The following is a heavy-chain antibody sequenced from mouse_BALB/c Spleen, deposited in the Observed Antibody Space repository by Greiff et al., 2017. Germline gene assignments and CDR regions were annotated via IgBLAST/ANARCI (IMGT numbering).Heavy chain of an antibody. J-gene: IGHJ2*01. CDR1: GYTFTSYW. Sequence: QVQLQQPGAELVRPGASVKLSCKASGYTFTSYWMNWVKQRPEQGLEWIGRIDPYDSDTHYNQKFKEKAILTVDKSSSTAYMQLSSLTSEDSAVYCCARRGGGDYFDYWGQGTTLTVSS. V-gene: IGHV1-74*01. CDR3: ARRGGGDYFDY. CDR2: IDPYDSDT.